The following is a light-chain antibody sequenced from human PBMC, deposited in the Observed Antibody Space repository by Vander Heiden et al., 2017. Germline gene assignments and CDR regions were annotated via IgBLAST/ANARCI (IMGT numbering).Light chain of an antibody. J-gene: IGLJ1*01. CDR3: SSYTSSRTYV. Sequence: QSALTQPASVSGSPGQSITISCTGTSSDVGGYNYVSWYQQHPGKAPKLMMYEVSNRPSGVSNRCSGSKSGNTASMTISGLQAEDEADYYCSSYTSSRTYVFGTGTKVTVL. V-gene: IGLV2-14*01. CDR1: SSDVGGYNY. CDR2: EVS.